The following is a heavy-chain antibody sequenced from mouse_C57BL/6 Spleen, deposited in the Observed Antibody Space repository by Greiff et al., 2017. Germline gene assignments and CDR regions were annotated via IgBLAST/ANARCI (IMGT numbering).Heavy chain of an antibody. D-gene: IGHD2-3*01. CDR3: ARLYDGYPSFGY. V-gene: IGHV1-55*01. CDR2: IYPGSGST. CDR1: GYTFTSYW. J-gene: IGHJ2*01. Sequence: QVQLQQPGAELVKPGASVKMSCKASGYTFTSYWITWVKQRPGQGLEWIGDIYPGSGSTNYNEKFKSKATLTLDTSSSTAYMQLSSLTSEDSAVYYCARLYDGYPSFGYWGQGTTLTVSA.